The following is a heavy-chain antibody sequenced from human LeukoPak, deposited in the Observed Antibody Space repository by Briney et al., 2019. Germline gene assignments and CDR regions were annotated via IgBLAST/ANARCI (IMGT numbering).Heavy chain of an antibody. Sequence: PSETLSLTCSVSGGSVTTTYYWSWIRQPPGGGLEWIASLYHSGNSNYNPSLKSRVTMSVDTSKNQFSLQLTSMTAADTAIYYCTRHQTNFYGSRAPFDPWGQGTLVTVSS. CDR1: GGSVTTTYY. CDR2: LYHSGNS. J-gene: IGHJ5*02. D-gene: IGHD3-10*01. V-gene: IGHV4-39*01. CDR3: TRHQTNFYGSRAPFDP.